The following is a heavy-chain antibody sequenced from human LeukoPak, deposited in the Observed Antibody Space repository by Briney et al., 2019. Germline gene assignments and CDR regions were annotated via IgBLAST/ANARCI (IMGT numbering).Heavy chain of an antibody. Sequence: PTGGSLRLSCAASGFTFSNYAMSWVRQAPGKGLEWVSDISGSGGSTYYADSVKGRFIISRDNSKNTLYLQMNSLRAEDTAVYYCAKIRVYGDNPQYYFDYWGQGTLVTVSS. J-gene: IGHJ4*02. CDR2: ISGSGGST. CDR1: GFTFSNYA. CDR3: AKIRVYGDNPQYYFDY. V-gene: IGHV3-23*01. D-gene: IGHD4-23*01.